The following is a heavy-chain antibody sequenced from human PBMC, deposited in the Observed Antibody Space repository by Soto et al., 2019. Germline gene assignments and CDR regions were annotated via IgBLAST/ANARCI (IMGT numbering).Heavy chain of an antibody. CDR3: ARGGDIVVVTAPLDH. CDR2: INPSVGSST. D-gene: IGHD2-21*02. Sequence: ASVKVSCKASGYIFINYYMHWLRQAPGQGLEWLGVINPSVGSSTTYAQKFQGRVTMTRDTSTGTLYMELSSLRSEDTAVYYCARGGDIVVVTAPLDHWGQGTLVTVSS. CDR1: GYIFINYY. V-gene: IGHV1-46*01. J-gene: IGHJ5*02.